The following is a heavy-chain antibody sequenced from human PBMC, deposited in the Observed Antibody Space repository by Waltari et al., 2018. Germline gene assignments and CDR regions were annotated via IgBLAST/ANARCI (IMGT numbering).Heavy chain of an antibody. Sequence: QVQLVQSGAEVKKPGASVKVSCKASGYTFTSYGISWVRQAPAQGLEWMGWISAYNGNTNNAKKLQGRDTMTTVRSTRKDYVELRSLRSDDAAVYYGTGKLSSGWVNYYNGMDIWDQGTRVTVSS. CDR1: GYTFTSYG. V-gene: IGHV1-18*01. CDR3: TGKLSSGWVNYYNGMDI. J-gene: IGHJ6*02. D-gene: IGHD6-19*01. CDR2: ISAYNGNT.